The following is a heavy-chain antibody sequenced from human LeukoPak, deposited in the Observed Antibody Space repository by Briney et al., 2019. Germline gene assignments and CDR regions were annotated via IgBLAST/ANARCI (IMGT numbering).Heavy chain of an antibody. Sequence: GASVKVSCKASGGTFSSYAISWVRQAPGQGLEWMGGIIPIFGTANYAQKFQGRVTITADKSTSTAYMELSSLRSEDTAVYYCARVKRCCGGDCPNIFDYWGQGTLVTVSS. CDR1: GGTFSSYA. D-gene: IGHD2-21*02. CDR3: ARVKRCCGGDCPNIFDY. J-gene: IGHJ4*02. V-gene: IGHV1-69*06. CDR2: IIPIFGTA.